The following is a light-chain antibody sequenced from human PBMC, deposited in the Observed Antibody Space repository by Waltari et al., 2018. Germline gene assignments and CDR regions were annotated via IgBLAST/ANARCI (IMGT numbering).Light chain of an antibody. Sequence: QSVLTQPPSASGNPGQRVNISCSGSSSNRGINDVNWYHQLPGPGPKHLIYSNTQWPSGVPDRLSGSQSGTSASLAISGLQSADEADYYCAAWDDSSWMFGSGTKVTVL. CDR1: SSNRGIND. CDR3: AAWDDSSWM. J-gene: IGLJ6*01. CDR2: SNT. V-gene: IGLV1-44*01.